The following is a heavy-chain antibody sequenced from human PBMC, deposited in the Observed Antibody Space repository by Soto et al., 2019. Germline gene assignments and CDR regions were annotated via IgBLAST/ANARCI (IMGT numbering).Heavy chain of an antibody. V-gene: IGHV3-15*01. J-gene: IGHJ6*02. CDR3: TTDSYCDILTGYYREDYYYGMDV. Sequence: EVQLVESGGGLVKPGGSFRLSCAASGFTFSNAWMSWVRQAPGKGLEWVGRIKSKTDGGTTDYAAPVKGRFTISRDDSKNTMYLQLNSLKTEDTAVYYCTTDSYCDILTGYYREDYYYGMDVWGQGTTVTVSS. CDR2: IKSKTDGGTT. CDR1: GFTFSNAW. D-gene: IGHD3-9*01.